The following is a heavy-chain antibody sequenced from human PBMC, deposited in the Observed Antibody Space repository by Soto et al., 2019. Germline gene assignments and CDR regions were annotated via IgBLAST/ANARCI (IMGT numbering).Heavy chain of an antibody. CDR1: GGTLNNYV. CDR2: IIPVSGPA. V-gene: IGHV1-69*01. J-gene: IGHJ1*01. CDR3: AGGTWEQH. D-gene: IGHD1-26*01. Sequence: QVRLVQSGAEVKKPGSSVKVSCKASGGTLNNYVLNWVRQAPGQGLEWMGAIIPVSGPADYEQRFQGRVTITADLSTDTVYMELSSLTSDDMAVYYCAGGTWEQHWGQGTVVTVSS.